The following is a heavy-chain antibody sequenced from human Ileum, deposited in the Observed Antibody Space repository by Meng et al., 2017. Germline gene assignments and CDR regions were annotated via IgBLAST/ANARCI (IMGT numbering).Heavy chain of an antibody. V-gene: IGHV3-21*01. J-gene: IGHJ5*02. CDR1: GFTFSSYS. CDR3: ARERQDNRWFDP. D-gene: IGHD1-1*01. Sequence: EVQLVESGGDLVKPGGSLRLSCAASGFTFSSYSMNWVRQAPGKGLEWVSSISSSSSYIYYADSLKGRFTISRDNAKNSLYLQMNSLRAEETAVYYCARERQDNRWFDPWGQGTLVTVSS. CDR2: ISSSSSYI.